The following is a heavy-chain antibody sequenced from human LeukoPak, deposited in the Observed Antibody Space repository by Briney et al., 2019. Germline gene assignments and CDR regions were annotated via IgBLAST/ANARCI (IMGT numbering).Heavy chain of an antibody. CDR1: GYSFTSYW. V-gene: IGHV5-51*01. Sequence: GESLKISCKGSGYSFTSYWIGWVRQMPGKGLEWMGIIYPGDSDTRYSPSFPGQATLSAAKSLSPAYLQWSSLKASDTAMYYCAIPTYYYDSSGYYLGYWGQGTLVTVSS. CDR3: AIPTYYYDSSGYYLGY. J-gene: IGHJ4*02. D-gene: IGHD3-22*01. CDR2: IYPGDSDT.